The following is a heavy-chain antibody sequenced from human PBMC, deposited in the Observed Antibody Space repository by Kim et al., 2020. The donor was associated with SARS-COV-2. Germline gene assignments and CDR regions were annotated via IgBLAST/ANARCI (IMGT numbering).Heavy chain of an antibody. V-gene: IGHV3-73*01. D-gene: IGHD3-10*01. CDR1: GFTFSASG. J-gene: IGHJ4*02. Sequence: GGSLRLSCAASGFTFSASGMHWVRQASGKGLEWVGHIRNKANSYATAYAAPVKGWSTISRDDSDNPAYLHMDSLKTEDTAVYYCTKEFSSGSIYWGQGTLVTVSS. CDR2: IRNKANSYAT. CDR3: TKEFSSGSIY.